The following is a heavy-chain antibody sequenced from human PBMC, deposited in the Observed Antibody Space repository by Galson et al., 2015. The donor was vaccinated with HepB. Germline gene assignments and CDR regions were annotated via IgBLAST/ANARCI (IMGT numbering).Heavy chain of an antibody. V-gene: IGHV1-8*01. D-gene: IGHD5-24*01. CDR2: MNPNSGNT. CDR3: ARDFGMATMHFDY. J-gene: IGHJ4*02. Sequence: SVKVSCKASGYTFTSYDINWVRQATGQGLEWMGWMNPNSGNTGYAQKFQGRVTMTRNTSISTAYMELSSLRSEDTAVYYCARDFGMATMHFDYWGQGTLVTVSS. CDR1: GYTFTSYD.